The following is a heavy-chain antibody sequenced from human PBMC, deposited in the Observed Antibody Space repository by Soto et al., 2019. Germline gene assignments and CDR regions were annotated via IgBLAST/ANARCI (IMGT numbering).Heavy chain of an antibody. Sequence: GGSLRLSCAASGFTCSSYAMSRVRQAPGKGLEWVSAISGSGGSTYYADSVKGRFTISRDNSKNTLYLQMNSLRAEDTAVYYCAKARVLTAMVNYWGQGTLVTVSS. J-gene: IGHJ4*02. CDR1: GFTCSSYA. CDR2: ISGSGGST. V-gene: IGHV3-23*01. CDR3: AKARVLTAMVNY. D-gene: IGHD5-18*01.